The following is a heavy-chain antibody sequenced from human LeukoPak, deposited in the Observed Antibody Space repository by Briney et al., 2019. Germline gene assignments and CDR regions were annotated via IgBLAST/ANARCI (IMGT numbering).Heavy chain of an antibody. CDR3: ARGNWYDSSGSFDY. CDR2: INHSGST. V-gene: IGHV4-34*01. J-gene: IGHJ4*02. D-gene: IGHD3-22*01. CDR1: GGSFSGYY. Sequence: SETLSLTCAVYGGSFSGYYWSWIRQPPGKGLEWIGEINHSGSTNYNPSLKSRVTISVDTSKNQFSLKLSSVTAADTAVYYCARGNWYDSSGSFDYWGQGTLVTVSS.